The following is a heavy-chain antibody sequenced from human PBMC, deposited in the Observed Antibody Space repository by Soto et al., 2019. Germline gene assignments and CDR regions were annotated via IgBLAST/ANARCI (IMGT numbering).Heavy chain of an antibody. D-gene: IGHD2-15*01. CDR1: GVFVSDYY. J-gene: IGHJ4*02. V-gene: IGHV4-59*02. Sequence: PSETLSLTCTVSGVFVSDYYWSWIRQPPGKGLEWIGHVYYNGNGNYNPSLKSRVTITVDSSNTQFSLWLSSVTSAGTATYYCARVDCKRTTCTLFDYWGQGIPVTVSS. CDR3: ARVDCKRTTCTLFDY. CDR2: VYYNGNG.